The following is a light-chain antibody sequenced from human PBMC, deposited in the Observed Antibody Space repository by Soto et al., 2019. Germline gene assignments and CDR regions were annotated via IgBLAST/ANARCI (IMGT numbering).Light chain of an antibody. V-gene: IGKV3-20*01. CDR2: AAS. J-gene: IGKJ1*01. Sequence: EVVRTQSPATLSVSPGETATLSCRASQSVGSNLAWYQQKPGQAPRLLIYAASSRATGIPDRFSGSGSGTDFTLTISRLEPEDFAVYYCHQYGTSVGTFGQGTKVDIK. CDR1: QSVGSN. CDR3: HQYGTSVGT.